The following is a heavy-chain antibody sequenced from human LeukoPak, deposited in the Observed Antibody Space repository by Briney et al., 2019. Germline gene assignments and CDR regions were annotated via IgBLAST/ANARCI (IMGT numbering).Heavy chain of an antibody. CDR2: IYTSGST. CDR1: DVSISSGSYY. CDR3: ALEGDY. V-gene: IGHV4-61*02. Sequence: SQTLSLTCTVSDVSISSGSYYWSWIRQPAGKGLEWIGRIYTSGSTNYNPSLKSRVTISVDTSKNQFSLKLSSVTAADTAVCYCALEGDYWGQGTLVTVSS. J-gene: IGHJ4*02.